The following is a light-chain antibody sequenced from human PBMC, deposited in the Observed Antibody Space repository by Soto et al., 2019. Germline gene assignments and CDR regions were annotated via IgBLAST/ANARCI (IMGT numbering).Light chain of an antibody. CDR2: AAS. J-gene: IGKJ4*01. V-gene: IGKV1-6*01. CDR3: LQDYNFPLT. Sequence: IQMTQSPSSLSASVGDRVTISCRASQGIRRYLGWYQQKPGKAPKLLIYAASSLQSGVPSRFSGSGSGTDFTLTISSLQPEDFAVYYCLQDYNFPLTFGGGTKVEIK. CDR1: QGIRRY.